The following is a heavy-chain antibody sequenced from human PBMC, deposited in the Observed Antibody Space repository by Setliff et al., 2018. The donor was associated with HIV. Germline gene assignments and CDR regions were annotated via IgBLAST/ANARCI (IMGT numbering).Heavy chain of an antibody. CDR1: GYSISSGYY. CDR3: ARGYASGYDAYGY. D-gene: IGHD5-12*01. V-gene: IGHV4-61*01. J-gene: IGHJ4*02. Sequence: SETLSLTCTVSGYSISSGYYWSWIRQPPGKGLEWIGYIYYSGSTNYNPSLKSRLTISLDTSKNQFSLKLNSVTAADTAVYYCARGYASGYDAYGYWGQGTLVTVSS. CDR2: IYYSGST.